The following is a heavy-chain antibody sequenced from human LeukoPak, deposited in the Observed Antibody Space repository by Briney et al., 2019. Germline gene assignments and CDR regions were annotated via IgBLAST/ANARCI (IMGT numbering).Heavy chain of an antibody. J-gene: IGHJ4*02. CDR2: ISSSSSYI. CDR3: AKGNCGDCYPSFDY. CDR1: GFTFSSYS. D-gene: IGHD2-21*02. Sequence: PGGSLRLSCAASGFTFSSYSMNWVRQAPGKGLEWVSSISSSSSYIYYADSVKGRFTISRDNAKNSLYLQMNSLRAEDTAVYYCAKGNCGDCYPSFDYWGQGTLVTVSS. V-gene: IGHV3-21*04.